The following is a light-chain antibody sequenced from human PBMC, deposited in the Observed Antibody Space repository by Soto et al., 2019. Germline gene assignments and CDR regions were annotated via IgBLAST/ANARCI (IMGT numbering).Light chain of an antibody. J-gene: IGKJ5*01. Sequence: DVVMIQSPDSLVLSLGERATINCKSSQMGLYSSNNKNYVAWYPHKPGPPPQLLIYWAPTRESGVPDRFSGSVSGTDFTLTISGLQAEDVAVYWCQKYYITPITFGQGTRLETK. V-gene: IGKV4-1*01. CDR2: WAP. CDR1: QMGLYSSNNKNY. CDR3: QKYYITPIT.